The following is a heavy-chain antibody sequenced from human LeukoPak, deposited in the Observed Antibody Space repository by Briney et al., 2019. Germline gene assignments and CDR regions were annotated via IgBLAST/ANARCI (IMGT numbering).Heavy chain of an antibody. D-gene: IGHD5-18*01. CDR2: IYYSGST. V-gene: IGHV4-39*01. CDR3: ARLVDTALRFDY. J-gene: IGHJ4*02. Sequence: SETLSLTCTVSGGSLSSSSYYWGWIRQPPGKGLEWIGSIYYSGSTYYNPSLKSRVTISVDTSKTQSSLELSSVTAADTAVYYGARLVDTALRFDYWGQGTLVTVSS. CDR1: GGSLSSSSYY.